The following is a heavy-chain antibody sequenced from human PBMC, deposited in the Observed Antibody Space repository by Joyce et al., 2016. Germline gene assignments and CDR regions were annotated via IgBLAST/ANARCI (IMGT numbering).Heavy chain of an antibody. Sequence: QLQMQESGPGLVKPSATLSLTCTVSGGSISSRSYYWGWIRQPPGKGLEWIASIYYSGSTHYNPSLKSRVTISVDTSKNHFSLKLSSVTAADTAVYYCASQEGGITAMDVWGQGTTVTVSS. J-gene: IGHJ6*02. CDR1: GGSISSRSYY. V-gene: IGHV4-39*02. CDR2: IYYSGST. CDR3: ASQEGGITAMDV. D-gene: IGHD1-14*01.